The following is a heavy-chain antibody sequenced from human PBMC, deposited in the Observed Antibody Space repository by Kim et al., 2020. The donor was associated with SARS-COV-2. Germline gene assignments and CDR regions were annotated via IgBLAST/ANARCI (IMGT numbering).Heavy chain of an antibody. D-gene: IGHD3-3*01. J-gene: IGHJ5*02. CDR1: GFTFSSYA. Sequence: GGSLRLSCAASGFTFSSYAMSWVRQAPGKGLEWVSAISGSGGSTYYADSVKGRFTISRDNSKNTLYLQMNSLRAEDTAVYYCAKDLITIFGVATNWFDPWGQGTLVTVSS. CDR3: AKDLITIFGVATNWFDP. CDR2: ISGSGGST. V-gene: IGHV3-23*01.